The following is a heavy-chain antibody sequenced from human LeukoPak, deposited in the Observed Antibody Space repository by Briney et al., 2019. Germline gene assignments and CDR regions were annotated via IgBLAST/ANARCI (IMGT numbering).Heavy chain of an antibody. CDR2: ISGSGGST. D-gene: IGHD3-22*01. CDR1: GFTFSSYA. CDR3: AKVPSYYYDSSGFWDY. V-gene: IGHV3-23*01. J-gene: IGHJ4*02. Sequence: GGSLRLSCAASGFTFSSYAMSWVRRAPGKGLEWVSAISGSGGSTYYADSVKGRFTISRDNSKNTLYLQMNSLRAEDTAVYYCAKVPSYYYDSSGFWDYWGQGTLVTVSS.